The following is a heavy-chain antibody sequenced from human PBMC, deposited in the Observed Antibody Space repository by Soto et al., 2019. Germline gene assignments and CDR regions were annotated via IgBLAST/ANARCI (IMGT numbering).Heavy chain of an antibody. CDR3: ARDGLRFLEWSSY. D-gene: IGHD3-3*01. V-gene: IGHV4-30-4*01. Sequence: SETLSLTCTVSGGSISSGDYYWSWIRQPPGKGLEWIGYIYYSGSTYYNPSLKSRVTISVDTSKNQFSLKLSSVTAADTAVYYCARDGLRFLEWSSYWGQGTQVTVSS. CDR2: IYYSGST. J-gene: IGHJ4*02. CDR1: GGSISSGDYY.